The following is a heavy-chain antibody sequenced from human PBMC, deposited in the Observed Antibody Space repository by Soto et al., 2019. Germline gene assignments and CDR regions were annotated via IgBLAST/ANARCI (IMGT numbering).Heavy chain of an antibody. V-gene: IGHV4-59*12. CDR2: IYDSGST. CDR1: GGSFSNYY. Sequence: PSETLSLTCAVYGGSFSNYYWSWVRQPPGKGLEWIGYIYDSGSTNYNPSLKSRVTISVDTSKNQFSLKLSSVTAADTAVYYCARGRYYDILNARYFDYWGQGTLVTVSS. D-gene: IGHD3-9*01. CDR3: ARGRYYDILNARYFDY. J-gene: IGHJ4*02.